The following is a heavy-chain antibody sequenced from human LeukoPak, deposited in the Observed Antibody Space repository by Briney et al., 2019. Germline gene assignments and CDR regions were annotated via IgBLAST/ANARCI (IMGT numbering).Heavy chain of an antibody. CDR1: GFTFSDYY. J-gene: IGHJ4*02. CDR3: AREWASGSSDY. D-gene: IGHD1-26*01. CDR2: IAGYGTI. V-gene: IGHV3-69-1*01. Sequence: GGSLRLSCAASGFTFSDYYMSWIRQAPGKGLEWVSYIAGYGTIYYADSVKGRFTISRDNSKNTLYLQMNSLRAEDTAVYYCAREWASGSSDYWGQGTLVTVSS.